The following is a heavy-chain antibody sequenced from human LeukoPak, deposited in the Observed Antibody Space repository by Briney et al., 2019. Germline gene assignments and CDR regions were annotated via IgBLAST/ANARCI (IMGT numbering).Heavy chain of an antibody. J-gene: IGHJ6*02. CDR1: GFTFSSYG. CDR3: AKDRVQLWSLYYYYYGMDV. V-gene: IGHV3-30*18. Sequence: GGSLRLSCAASGFTFSSYGMHWVRQAPGKGLEWVAVISYDGSNKYYADSVKGRFTISGDNSKNTLYLQMNSLRAEDTAVYYCAKDRVQLWSLYYYYYGMDVWGQGTTVTVSS. CDR2: ISYDGSNK. D-gene: IGHD5-18*01.